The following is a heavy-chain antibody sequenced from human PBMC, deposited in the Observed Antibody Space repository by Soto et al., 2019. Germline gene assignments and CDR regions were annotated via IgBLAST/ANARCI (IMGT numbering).Heavy chain of an antibody. CDR1: GGTFSSYA. Sequence: SVKVSCKASGGTFSSYAISWVGQAPGQGLEWMGGSIPVFGTANYAQKFQGRVTITADESTSTAYMELSSLRSEDTAVYYCARNYYYDSSGYRPTPRVRPFDPWGQGTLVTVSS. V-gene: IGHV1-69*13. CDR2: SIPVFGTA. D-gene: IGHD3-22*01. CDR3: ARNYYYDSSGYRPTPRVRPFDP. J-gene: IGHJ5*02.